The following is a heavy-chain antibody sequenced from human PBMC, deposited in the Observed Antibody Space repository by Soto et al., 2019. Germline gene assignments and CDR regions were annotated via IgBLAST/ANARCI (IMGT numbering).Heavy chain of an antibody. Sequence: ASVKVSCKASGATFSSYAISWVRQAPGQGLEWMGGIIPIFGTANYAQKFQGRVTITADESTSTAYMELSSLRSEDTAVYYCARDDLGHGSGSPWGQGTLVTVSS. CDR3: ARDDLGHGSGSP. CDR2: IIPIFGTA. CDR1: GATFSSYA. D-gene: IGHD3-10*01. J-gene: IGHJ5*02. V-gene: IGHV1-69*13.